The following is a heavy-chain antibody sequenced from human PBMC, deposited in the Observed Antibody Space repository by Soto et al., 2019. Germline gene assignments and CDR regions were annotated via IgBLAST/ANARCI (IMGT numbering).Heavy chain of an antibody. CDR3: AHSPAPRVYFQH. CDR2: IYWDDGE. Sequence: SGPTLVNPTQTLTLTCVFSGFSLNTGGVTVGWIRQPPGKALEWVALIYWDDGERYSPSLKSRLTITKETSRNQVVLTMTNVDPEDTATYFCAHSPAPRVYFQHWGEGTLVTVSS. V-gene: IGHV2-5*02. D-gene: IGHD3-10*01. J-gene: IGHJ1*01. CDR1: GFSLNTGGVT.